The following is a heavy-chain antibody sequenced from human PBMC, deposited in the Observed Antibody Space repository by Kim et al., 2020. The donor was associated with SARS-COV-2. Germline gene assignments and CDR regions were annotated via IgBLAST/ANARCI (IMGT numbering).Heavy chain of an antibody. CDR1: GFTFSTYG. V-gene: IGHV3-33*01. CDR2: IWYDGSNK. J-gene: IGHJ4*02. CDR3: ARAVGPFDY. Sequence: GGSLRLSCAASGFTFSTYGMHWVRQAPGKGLEWVAVIWYDGSNKYYADSVKGRFTISRDNSKNTLYLQMYSLRAEDTAVYYCARAVGPFDYWGQGILVTVSS. D-gene: IGHD1-26*01.